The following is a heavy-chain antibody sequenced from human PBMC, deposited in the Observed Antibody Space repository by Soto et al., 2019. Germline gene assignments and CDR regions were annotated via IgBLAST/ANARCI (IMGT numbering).Heavy chain of an antibody. CDR3: VRSHYYGSGSLDH. J-gene: IGHJ4*02. CDR1: GGSISSYY. D-gene: IGHD3-10*01. V-gene: IGHV4-39*01. Sequence: SETLSLTCTVSGGSISSYYWGWIRQPPGKGLECIGSIYYSGTTYYNPSLKSRVTISVDTSKNQFSLNLSSVTAADTAVYYCVRSHYYGSGSLDHWGQGALVTVSS. CDR2: IYYSGTT.